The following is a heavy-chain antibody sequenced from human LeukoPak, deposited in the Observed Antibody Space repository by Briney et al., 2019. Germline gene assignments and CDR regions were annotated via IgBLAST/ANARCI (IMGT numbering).Heavy chain of an antibody. J-gene: IGHJ5*02. Sequence: ASVQVSCKASGYTFTGYYMHWVRQAPGQGLEWMGWINPNSGGTNYAQKFQGRVTMTRDTSISTAYMELSRLRSDDTAVYYCAREGITMVRANKGWFDPWGQGTLVTVSS. CDR1: GYTFTGYY. CDR3: AREGITMVRANKGWFDP. CDR2: INPNSGGT. V-gene: IGHV1-2*02. D-gene: IGHD3-10*01.